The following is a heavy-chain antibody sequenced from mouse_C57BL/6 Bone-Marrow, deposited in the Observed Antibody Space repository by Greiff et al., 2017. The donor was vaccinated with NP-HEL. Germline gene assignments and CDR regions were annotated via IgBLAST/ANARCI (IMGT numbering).Heavy chain of an antibody. Sequence: QVQLQQSGAELVRPGASVTLSCKASGYTFTDYEMHWVKQTPVHGLEWIGAIDPETGGTAYNQKFKGKAILTADKSSSTASLELRSLTSEDSAVFYCTRYDTLDYGGQGTAHTVTA. J-gene: IGHJ2*01. CDR3: TRYDTLDY. V-gene: IGHV1-15*01. D-gene: IGHD2-3*01. CDR1: GYTFTDYE. CDR2: IDPETGGT.